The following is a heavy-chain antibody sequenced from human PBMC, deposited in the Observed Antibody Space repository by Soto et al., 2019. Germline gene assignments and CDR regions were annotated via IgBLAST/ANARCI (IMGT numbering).Heavy chain of an antibody. CDR3: TTASQWLPPYS. CDR2: IKSRADGGTT. V-gene: IGHV3-15*01. J-gene: IGHJ5*01. CDR1: GFTFTKAW. Sequence: EVQLVESGGGLVKPGGSLRLSCAASGFTFTKAWMTWVRQTPGKGLEWVGRIKSRADGGTTDYAASVKDRFIISRDDSNDTLYLHMNRLKTDDTAVYYCTTASQWLPPYSRGQGALVTLSS. D-gene: IGHD6-19*01.